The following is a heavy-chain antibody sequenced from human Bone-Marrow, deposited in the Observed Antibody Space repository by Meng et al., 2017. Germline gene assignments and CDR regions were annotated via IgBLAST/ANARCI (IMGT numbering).Heavy chain of an antibody. CDR2: LGAHDGDT. CDR3: ARGTPGRRNAEY. D-gene: IGHD3-10*01. V-gene: IGHV1-18*01. J-gene: IGHJ4*02. Sequence: QVQVLQSRTEVKRPGASVKVSCKASHYPFTGYGVSWCRHAPGKRLEWMAWLGAHDGDTSHAPGFQGRVNVTADRPPATAYMELWSLRSDDTGVYYCARGTPGRRNAEYWGQGTLVTVSS. CDR1: HYPFTGYG.